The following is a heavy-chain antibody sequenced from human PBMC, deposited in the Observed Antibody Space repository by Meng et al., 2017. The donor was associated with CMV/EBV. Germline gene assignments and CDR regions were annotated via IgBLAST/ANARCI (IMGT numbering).Heavy chain of an antibody. V-gene: IGHV4-31*03. Sequence: TLSLTGTVSGGSISSGGYYWSWIRQHPGKGLEWIGYIYYSGSTYYNPSLKSRVTISVDTSKNQFSLKLSSVTAADTAVYYCARGRILWWSIDYCGPGPLVTVSS. D-gene: IGHD2-21*01. CDR2: IYYSGST. J-gene: IGHJ4*02. CDR3: ARGRILWWSIDY. CDR1: GGSISSGGYY.